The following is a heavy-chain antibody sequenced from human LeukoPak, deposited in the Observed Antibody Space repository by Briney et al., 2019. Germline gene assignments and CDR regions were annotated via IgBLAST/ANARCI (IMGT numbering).Heavy chain of an antibody. CDR3: ARTYSDFQRGHFDY. V-gene: IGHV4-39*01. CDR2: IYYTGST. J-gene: IGHJ4*02. Sequence: PSETLSLTCTVSGGSISSSSYYWGWIRQPPGKGLEWIGSIYYTGSTYYTPSLKSRVTISVDTSKNQFSLKLSSVTAAGTAVYYCARTYSDFQRGHFDYWGQGTLVTVSS. D-gene: IGHD3-3*01. CDR1: GGSISSSSYY.